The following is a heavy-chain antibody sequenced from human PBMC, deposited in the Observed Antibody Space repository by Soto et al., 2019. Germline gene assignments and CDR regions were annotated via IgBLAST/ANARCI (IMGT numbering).Heavy chain of an antibody. Sequence: EVQLLESGGELVQPGGSLRLSCAASGFTFSSYAMSWVRQAPGKGLEWVSTISGSGGSTYYADSVKGRFTISRDNSKNPLYLQMNGLRAEDTAIYYCAKKASSVAWSRPYYFDYWGQGTLVTVSS. CDR3: AKKASSVAWSRPYYFDY. CDR1: GFTFSSYA. D-gene: IGHD2-8*02. V-gene: IGHV3-23*01. J-gene: IGHJ4*02. CDR2: ISGSGGST.